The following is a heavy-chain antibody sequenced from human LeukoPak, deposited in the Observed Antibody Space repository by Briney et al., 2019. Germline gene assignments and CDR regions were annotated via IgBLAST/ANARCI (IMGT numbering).Heavy chain of an antibody. D-gene: IGHD3-22*01. CDR2: ISSSGSTI. V-gene: IGHV3-48*03. CDR1: GFTFSSYE. J-gene: IGHJ4*02. Sequence: GGSLRLSCAASGFTFSSYEMNWVRQAPGKGLEWVSYISSSGSTIYHADSVKGRFTISRDNAKNSLYLQMNSLRAEDTAVYYCASGMYYYDSSGYCDYWGQGTLVTVSS. CDR3: ASGMYYYDSSGYCDY.